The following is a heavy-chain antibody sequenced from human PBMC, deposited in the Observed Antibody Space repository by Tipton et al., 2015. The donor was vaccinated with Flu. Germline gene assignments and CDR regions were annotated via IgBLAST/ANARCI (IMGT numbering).Heavy chain of an antibody. D-gene: IGHD2-2*01. CDR2: IYNNVYT. V-gene: IGHV4-59*01. J-gene: IGHJ4*02. CDR1: SGSLSAFY. Sequence: TLSLTCIVPSGSLSAFYWNWIRQSPGKGLEWLGYIYNNVYTKYNPSLKGRVTISVDTSKNQFSLRLSSVTAADTAVYFCARDPSLGMPEYFDSWGQGTLVTVSS. CDR3: ARDPSLGMPEYFDS.